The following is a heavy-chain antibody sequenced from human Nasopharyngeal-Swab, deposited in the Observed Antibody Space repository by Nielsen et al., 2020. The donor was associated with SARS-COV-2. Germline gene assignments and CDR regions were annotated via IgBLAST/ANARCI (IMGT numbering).Heavy chain of an antibody. CDR1: GFTFGDYA. CDR2: IRSKAYGGTT. CDR3: TRVSYYYGSGSYGAFDI. J-gene: IGHJ3*02. V-gene: IGHV3-49*04. D-gene: IGHD3-10*01. Sequence: LKISCTASGFTFGDYAMSWVRQAPGKGLEWVGFIRSKAYGGTTEYAASVKGRFTISRDDSKSIAYLQMNSLKTEDTAVYYCTRVSYYYGSGSYGAFDIWGQGTMVTVSS.